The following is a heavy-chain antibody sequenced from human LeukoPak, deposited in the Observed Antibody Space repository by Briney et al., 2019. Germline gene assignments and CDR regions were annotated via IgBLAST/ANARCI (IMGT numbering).Heavy chain of an antibody. V-gene: IGHV1-8*03. D-gene: IGHD2-2*01. Sequence: GASVKVSCKASGYTFTSYDINWVRQATGQGLEWMGWMNPNSGNTGYAQKFQGRVTITRNTSISTAYMELSSLRSEDTAVYYCARAPQDIVVVPAGFDPWGQGTLVTVSS. CDR2: MNPNSGNT. CDR1: GYTFTSYD. J-gene: IGHJ5*02. CDR3: ARAPQDIVVVPAGFDP.